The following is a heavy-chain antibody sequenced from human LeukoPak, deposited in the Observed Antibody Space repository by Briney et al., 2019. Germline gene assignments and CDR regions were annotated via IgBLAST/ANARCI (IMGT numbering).Heavy chain of an antibody. CDR1: GGSISSYY. CDR2: IYTSGST. J-gene: IGHJ4*02. D-gene: IGHD2-2*01. Sequence: SETLSPTCTVSGGSISSYYWSWIRQPAGKGLGWIGRIYTSGSTNYNPSLKSRVTMSVDTSKNQFSLKLSSVTAAVTAVYYCARDVGYCSSTSCRRYFDYWGQGTLVTVSS. CDR3: ARDVGYCSSTSCRRYFDY. V-gene: IGHV4-4*07.